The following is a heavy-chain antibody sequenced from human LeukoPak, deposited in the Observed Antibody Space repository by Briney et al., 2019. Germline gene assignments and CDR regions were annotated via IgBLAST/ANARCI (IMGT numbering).Heavy chain of an antibody. V-gene: IGHV1-69*06. J-gene: IGHJ1*01. D-gene: IGHD6-19*01. Sequence: PSASVKVSCKASGGTFSSYAISWVRQAPGQGLEWMGGIIPIFGTANYAQKFQGRVTIIADKSTSTAYMELSSLRSEDTAVYYCAREGRGSGFEYFQHWGQGTLVTVSS. CDR2: IIPIFGTA. CDR3: AREGRGSGFEYFQH. CDR1: GGTFSSYA.